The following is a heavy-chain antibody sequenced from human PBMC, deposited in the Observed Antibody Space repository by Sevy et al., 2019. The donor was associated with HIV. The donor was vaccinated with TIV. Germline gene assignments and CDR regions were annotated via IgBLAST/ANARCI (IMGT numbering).Heavy chain of an antibody. CDR3: AKDPPYDYVWGSYRYFDY. D-gene: IGHD3-16*02. Sequence: GGSLRLSCAASGFTFSSYAMTWVRQAPGKGLEWVSAISGSGGSTYYADSVKGRFTISRDNSKNTLYLQMNSLRAEDTAVYYCAKDPPYDYVWGSYRYFDYWGQGTLVTVSS. V-gene: IGHV3-23*01. CDR1: GFTFSSYA. CDR2: ISGSGGST. J-gene: IGHJ4*02.